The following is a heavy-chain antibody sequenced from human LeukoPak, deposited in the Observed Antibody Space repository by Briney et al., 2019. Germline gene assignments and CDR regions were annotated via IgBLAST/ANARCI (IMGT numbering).Heavy chain of an antibody. D-gene: IGHD6-13*01. CDR2: IYSGGST. CDR3: ARGVWYSSSWYDY. Sequence: GGSLRLSCAASGFTVSSNYMSWVRQAPGKGLEWVSVIYSGGSTYYADSVKGRFTISRDNSKNTLYLQMNSLRAEDTAVYYCARGVWYSSSWYDYWGQGTLVTVSS. CDR1: GFTVSSNY. J-gene: IGHJ4*02. V-gene: IGHV3-66*01.